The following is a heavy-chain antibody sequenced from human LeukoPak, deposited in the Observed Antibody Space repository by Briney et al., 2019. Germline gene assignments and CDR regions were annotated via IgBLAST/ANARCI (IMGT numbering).Heavy chain of an antibody. D-gene: IGHD6-13*01. CDR2: IYYSGST. V-gene: IGHV4-31*03. CDR1: GGSISSGGYY. J-gene: IGHJ2*01. CDR3: ARDHSSSWFQTSYWYFDL. Sequence: SETLSLTCTVSGGSISSGGYYRSWIRQHPGKGLEWIGYIYYSGSTYYNPSLKSRVTISVDTSKNQFSLKLSSVTAADTAVYYCARDHSSSWFQTSYWYFDLWGRGTLVTVSS.